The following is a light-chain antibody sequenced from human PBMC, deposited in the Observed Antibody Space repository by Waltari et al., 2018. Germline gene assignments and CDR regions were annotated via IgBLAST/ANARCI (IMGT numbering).Light chain of an antibody. Sequence: DIQMTQPPSTLSASVGDRVTITCRASQSISSWLAWYQQKPGKAPKLQIYRASSLDSGVPSRFSGSGSGTEFTLTIISLQPDDFATYYCKQYNSYSWTFGQGTKVEIK. J-gene: IGKJ1*01. CDR2: RAS. V-gene: IGKV1-5*03. CDR3: KQYNSYSWT. CDR1: QSISSW.